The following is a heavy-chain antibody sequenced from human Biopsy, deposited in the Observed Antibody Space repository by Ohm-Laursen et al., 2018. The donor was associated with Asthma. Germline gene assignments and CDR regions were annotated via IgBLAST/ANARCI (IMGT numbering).Heavy chain of an antibody. CDR2: IYDSGST. D-gene: IGHD1-20*01. J-gene: IGHJ3*02. Sequence: TLSLTCSVSGGSISSGGYYWSWIRQHPGKGLEWIGCIYDSGSTYYNPSLKSRLTIAVDPSKNQFSLKVTSVTAADTAVYYCARPITGTRNAFDIWGQGTMVTVSS. V-gene: IGHV4-31*03. CDR3: ARPITGTRNAFDI. CDR1: GGSISSGGYY.